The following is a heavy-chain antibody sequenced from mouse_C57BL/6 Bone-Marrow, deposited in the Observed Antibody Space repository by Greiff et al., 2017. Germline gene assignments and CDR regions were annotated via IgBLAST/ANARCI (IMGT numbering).Heavy chain of an antibody. J-gene: IGHJ3*01. V-gene: IGHV1-4*01. Sequence: QVQLKESGAELARPGASVKMSCKASGYTFTSYTMHWVKQRPGQGLEWIGYINPSSGYTKYNQKFKDKATLTADKSSSTAYMQLSSLTSEDSAVYYCASTRFAYWGQGTLVTVSA. CDR3: ASTRFAY. CDR1: GYTFTSYT. CDR2: INPSSGYT.